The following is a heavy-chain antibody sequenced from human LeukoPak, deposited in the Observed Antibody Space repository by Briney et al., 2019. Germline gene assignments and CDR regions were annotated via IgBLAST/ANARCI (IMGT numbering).Heavy chain of an antibody. D-gene: IGHD4-17*01. J-gene: IGHJ4*02. Sequence: PGGSLRLSCAASGFTFSSYAMSWVRQAPGKGLEWVSVISGSGDNTYYADSVKGRFTISRDNSKNTLYLHMNSLRAEDTALYYCAKDDGDYARGYYFDSWGQGILVTVSS. V-gene: IGHV3-23*01. CDR1: GFTFSSYA. CDR3: AKDDGDYARGYYFDS. CDR2: ISGSGDNT.